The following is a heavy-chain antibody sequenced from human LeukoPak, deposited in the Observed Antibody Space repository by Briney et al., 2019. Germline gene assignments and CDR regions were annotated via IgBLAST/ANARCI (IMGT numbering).Heavy chain of an antibody. D-gene: IGHD3-22*01. CDR1: GFTFSSYS. Sequence: GGSLRLSCAASGFTFSSYSMNWVRQAPGKGLEWVSSISSSSSYIYYADSVKGRFTISRDNSKNTLYLQMNSLRAEDTAVYYCAKDDGDYYYDSSGYLFSAFDIWGQGTMVTVS. V-gene: IGHV3-21*04. CDR2: ISSSSSYI. CDR3: AKDDGDYYYDSSGYLFSAFDI. J-gene: IGHJ3*02.